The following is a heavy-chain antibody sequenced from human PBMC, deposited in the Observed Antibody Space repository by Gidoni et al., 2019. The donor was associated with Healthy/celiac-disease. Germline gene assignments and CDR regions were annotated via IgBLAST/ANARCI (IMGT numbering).Heavy chain of an antibody. CDR1: GGSISSSSYY. D-gene: IGHD6-13*01. CDR3: ARLGSSWDNYYYYYMDV. CDR2: IYYSGST. V-gene: IGHV4-39*01. Sequence: QLQLQESGPGLVKPSETLSLTCTVSGGSISSSSYYWGWIRQPPGKGLEWIGSIYYSGSTYYNPSLKSRVTISVDTSKNQFALKLSSVTAADTAVYYCARLGSSWDNYYYYYMDVWGKGTTVTVSS. J-gene: IGHJ6*03.